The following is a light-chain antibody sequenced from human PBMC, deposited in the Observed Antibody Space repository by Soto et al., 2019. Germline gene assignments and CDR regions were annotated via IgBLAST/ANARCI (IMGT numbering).Light chain of an antibody. CDR3: SSYTSSSSYV. CDR1: SSDVGGYNY. CDR2: EVS. Sequence: QPSLTQPASVSGSPGQSITISCTGTSSDVGGYNYVSCYQQHPGKAPKLMIYEVSNRPSGVSNRFSGSKSGNTASLTISGLQAEDEADYYCSSYTSSSSYVFGTGTKVTVL. J-gene: IGLJ1*01. V-gene: IGLV2-14*01.